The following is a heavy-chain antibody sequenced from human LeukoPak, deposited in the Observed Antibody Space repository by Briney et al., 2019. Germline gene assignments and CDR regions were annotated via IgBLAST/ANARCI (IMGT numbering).Heavy chain of an antibody. D-gene: IGHD3-10*01. CDR1: GGSFSGYY. CDR3: GSRVTMVRGVTDY. Sequence: SETLSLTCAVYGGSFSGYYWSWIRQPPGKGLEWIGEINHSGSTNYNPSLKSRVTISVDTSKNQFSLKLSSVTAADTAVYYCGSRVTMVRGVTDYWGQGTLVTVSS. V-gene: IGHV4-34*01. J-gene: IGHJ4*02. CDR2: INHSGST.